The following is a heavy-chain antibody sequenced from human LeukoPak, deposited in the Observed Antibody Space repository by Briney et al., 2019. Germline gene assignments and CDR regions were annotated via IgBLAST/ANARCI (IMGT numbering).Heavy chain of an antibody. CDR3: ARHFSEDGYNAAPFQH. CDR2: ICNGRTT. J-gene: IGHJ1*01. V-gene: IGHV4-39*01. D-gene: IGHD5-24*01. Sequence: SEALSLTCTVSGDSISSITYYWAWIRQPPGKGLEWIGSICNGRTTYYNPSLKGRVTMSIDTSKNQFSLKLTSVTAADTAVYYCARHFSEDGYNAAPFQHWGQGTLVTVSS. CDR1: GDSISSITYY.